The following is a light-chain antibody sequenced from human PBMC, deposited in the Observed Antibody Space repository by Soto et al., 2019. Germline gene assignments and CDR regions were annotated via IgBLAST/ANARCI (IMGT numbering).Light chain of an antibody. V-gene: IGKV3-20*01. CDR2: GAS. J-gene: IGKJ2*01. CDR1: QSVSDSY. CDR3: QQYGSSPYT. Sequence: EIVLTQSPGTLSLSPGERATLSCRASQSVSDSYLAWYQQKPGQAPRLLISGASSRATGIPDRFSGSGSRTDFTLTISRLEPEDFAVYYCQQYGSSPYTFGQGTKLEIK.